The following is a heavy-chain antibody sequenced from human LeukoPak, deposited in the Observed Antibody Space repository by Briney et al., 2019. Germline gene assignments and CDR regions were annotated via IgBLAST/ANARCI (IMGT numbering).Heavy chain of an antibody. CDR3: ARESPSGSDAFDF. D-gene: IGHD3-22*01. CDR2: ISYDGSNK. V-gene: IGHV3-30-3*01. Sequence: GGSLRLSCAASGFTFSSYAMHWVRQAPGKGLEWVAVISYDGSNKYYADSVKGRFTISRDNAKNTLYLQMNSLKAEDTAVYYCARESPSGSDAFDFWGQGTMVTVSS. CDR1: GFTFSSYA. J-gene: IGHJ3*01.